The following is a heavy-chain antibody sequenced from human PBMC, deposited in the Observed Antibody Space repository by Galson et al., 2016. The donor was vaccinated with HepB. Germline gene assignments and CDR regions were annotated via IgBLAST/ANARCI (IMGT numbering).Heavy chain of an antibody. D-gene: IGHD4-17*01. V-gene: IGHV4-39*01. CDR3: ARHGPVTTHFF. CDR1: DDSINSTSYY. Sequence: SETLSLTCTVSDDSINSTSYYWGWIRQPPGKGLEWIGSFYYTGHTFYNPSLKSRLTLSCDTSKKQLSLKLRSVTAADTAVYYCARHGPVTTHFFWGQGTLVTVSS. J-gene: IGHJ4*02. CDR2: FYYTGHT.